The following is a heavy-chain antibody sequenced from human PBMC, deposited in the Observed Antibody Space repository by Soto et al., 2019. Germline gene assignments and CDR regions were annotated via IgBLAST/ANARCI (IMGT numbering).Heavy chain of an antibody. CDR2: MNPNSGNT. CDR1: GYTFTSYD. V-gene: IGHV1-8*01. J-gene: IGHJ6*02. CDR3: AMEVCSGGSCLRMDV. D-gene: IGHD2-15*01. Sequence: QVQLVQSGAEVKKPGASVKVSCTASGYTFTSYDINWVRQATGQGLEWMGWMNPNSGNTGYAQKFQGRVTMTRNTSISTAYMELRSLRSEATAVYYCAMEVCSGGSCLRMDVWGQGTTVTVSS.